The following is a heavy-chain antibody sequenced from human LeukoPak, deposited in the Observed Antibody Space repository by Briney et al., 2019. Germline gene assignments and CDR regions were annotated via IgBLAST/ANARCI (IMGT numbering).Heavy chain of an antibody. V-gene: IGHV3-7*03. CDR3: AKDLVTWASGNWYFDL. CDR2: IREDGNEK. J-gene: IGHJ2*01. Sequence: PGGSLRLSCSASGFTFSSYWMSWVRQTTGKGLECVAKIREDGNEKFYVDSVKGRFTISRDNAKNSVYLQMNSLRAEDTAVYYCAKDLVTWASGNWYFDLWGRGTLVTVSS. D-gene: IGHD2-21*02. CDR1: GFTFSSYW.